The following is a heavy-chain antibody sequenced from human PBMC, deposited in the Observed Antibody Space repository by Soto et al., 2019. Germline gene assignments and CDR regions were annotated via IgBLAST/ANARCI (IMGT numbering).Heavy chain of an antibody. Sequence: ASVKVSCKASGGTFSSYAISWVRQAPGQGLEWMGGIIPIFGTANYAQKFQGRVTITADESTSTAYMELSSLRSEDTAVYYCARSSDVLLWFGELLYFDYWGQGTLVTVSS. CDR2: IIPIFGTA. J-gene: IGHJ4*02. CDR3: ARSSDVLLWFGELLYFDY. D-gene: IGHD3-10*01. V-gene: IGHV1-69*13. CDR1: GGTFSSYA.